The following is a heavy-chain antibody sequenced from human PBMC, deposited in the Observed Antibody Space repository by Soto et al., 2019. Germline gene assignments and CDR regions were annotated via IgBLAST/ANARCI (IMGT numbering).Heavy chain of an antibody. J-gene: IGHJ5*02. CDR1: GFTFRNYA. CDR2: IYDRGVST. D-gene: IGHD6-25*01. V-gene: IGHV3-23*01. Sequence: GTLRLSCAASGFTFRNYAMAWVRQAPGKGLEWVSSIYDRGVSTYYADSVKGRFTISRDNSKNTLYLQMKGLRVEDTAVYYCAKDESIAAAQFDPWGQGTLVTVSS. CDR3: AKDESIAAAQFDP.